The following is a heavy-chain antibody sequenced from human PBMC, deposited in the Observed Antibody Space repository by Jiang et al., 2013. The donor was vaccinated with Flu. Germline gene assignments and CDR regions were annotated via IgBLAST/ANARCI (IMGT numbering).Heavy chain of an antibody. CDR2: INPSGGST. CDR3: AGVLLWPGFSGDYGMDV. J-gene: IGHJ6*02. CDR1: GYTFTSYY. V-gene: IGHV1-46*01. Sequence: GAEVKKPGASVKVSCKASGYTFTSYYMHWVRQAPGQGLEWMGIINPSGGSTSYAQKFQGRVTMTRDTSTSTVYMELSSLRSEDTAVYYCAGVLLWPGFSGDYGMDVWGQGTTVTVSS. D-gene: IGHD3-10*01.